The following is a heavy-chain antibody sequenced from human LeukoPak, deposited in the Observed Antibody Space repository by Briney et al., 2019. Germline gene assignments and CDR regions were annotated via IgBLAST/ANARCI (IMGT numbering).Heavy chain of an antibody. V-gene: IGHV3-23*01. CDR1: GFTFYTYA. J-gene: IGHJ4*02. D-gene: IGHD2-21*02. Sequence: PGGSLSLSCAASGFTFYTYAMNWVRQAPGKGLQWVAAISGSGGTTYYADSVKGRFTISIDNSKNTVYLQMISLRAEDTAVYYCAKDPSDFLDDCWGQGTMVTVSS. CDR2: ISGSGGTT. CDR3: AKDPSDFLDDC.